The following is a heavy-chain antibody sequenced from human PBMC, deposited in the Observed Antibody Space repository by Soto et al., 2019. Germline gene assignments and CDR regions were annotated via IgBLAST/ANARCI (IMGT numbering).Heavy chain of an antibody. CDR3: ARPTRYYYARSGHSPSFPP. CDR1: GGTFSSYA. D-gene: IGHD3-22*01. V-gene: IGHV1-69*12. CDR2: IIPIFGTA. Sequence: QVQLVQSGAKVKKPGSSVKVSCKASGGTFSSYAISWVRQAPGQGLEWMGGIIPIFGTANYAQKLQGRVPITADESTTTAYMELSSLRSEDTAVYYCARPTRYYYARSGHSPSFPPSGQGTLVTLSS. J-gene: IGHJ5*02.